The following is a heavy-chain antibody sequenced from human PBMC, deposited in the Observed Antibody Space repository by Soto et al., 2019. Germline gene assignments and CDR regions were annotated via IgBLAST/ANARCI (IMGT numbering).Heavy chain of an antibody. J-gene: IGHJ5*02. CDR1: GGTFSSYA. D-gene: IGHD6-13*01. CDR2: IIPIFGTA. Sequence: EASVKVSCKASGGTFSSYAISWVRQAPGQGLEWMGGIIPIFGTANYAQKFQGRVTITADKSTSTAYMELSSLRSEDTAVYYCARDRVAAASWFDPWGQGTLVTVSS. V-gene: IGHV1-69*06. CDR3: ARDRVAAASWFDP.